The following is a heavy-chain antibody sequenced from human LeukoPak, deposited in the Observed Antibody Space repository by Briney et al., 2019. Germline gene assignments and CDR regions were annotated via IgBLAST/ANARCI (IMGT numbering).Heavy chain of an antibody. V-gene: IGHV4-59*01. Sequence: SETLSLTCTVSGGSISSYYWSWIRQPPGKGLEWIGYIYYSGSTNYNPSLKSRVTISADTSKNQFSLKLSSVTAADTAVYYCARDQNYYDSSGYYDYRGQGTLVTVSS. D-gene: IGHD3-22*01. CDR3: ARDQNYYDSSGYYDY. J-gene: IGHJ4*02. CDR2: IYYSGST. CDR1: GGSISSYY.